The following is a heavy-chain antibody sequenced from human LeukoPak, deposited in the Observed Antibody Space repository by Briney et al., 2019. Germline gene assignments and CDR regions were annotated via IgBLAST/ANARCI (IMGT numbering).Heavy chain of an antibody. D-gene: IGHD4-17*01. CDR1: GGSFSGYY. Sequence: SETLSLTCAVYGGSFSGYYWSWIRQPPGKGLEWIGEINHSGSTNYNPSLKSRVTISVDTSKNQFSLKLSSVTAADTAVYYCARGLLQGDYGDSSGAFDIWGQGTMVTVSS. CDR3: ARGLLQGDYGDSSGAFDI. V-gene: IGHV4-34*01. J-gene: IGHJ3*02. CDR2: INHSGST.